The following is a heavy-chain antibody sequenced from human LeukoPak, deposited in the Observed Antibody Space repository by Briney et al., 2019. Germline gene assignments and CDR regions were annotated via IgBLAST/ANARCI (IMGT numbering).Heavy chain of an antibody. Sequence: ASVKVSCKASGYTLTRYGISWVRQAPGQGLEWMGWISAYNGNTDYPQKLQGRVTMTTDTSTSTAYMELRSLRSDDTAVYYCARDGGLAPRAFDIWGQGTMVTVPS. V-gene: IGHV1-18*01. CDR2: ISAYNGNT. CDR3: ARDGGLAPRAFDI. J-gene: IGHJ3*02. D-gene: IGHD4-23*01. CDR1: GYTLTRYG.